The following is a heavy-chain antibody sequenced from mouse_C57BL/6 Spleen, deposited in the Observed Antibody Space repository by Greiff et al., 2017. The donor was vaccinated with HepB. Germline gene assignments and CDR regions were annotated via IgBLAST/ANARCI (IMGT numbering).Heavy chain of an antibody. Sequence: VQLVESGPGLVQPSQSLSITCTVSGFSLTSYGVHWVRQSPGKGLEWLGVIWRGGSTDYNAAFMSRLSITKDNSKSQVFFKMNSLQADDTAIYYCAKTPLYDNYAMDYWGQGTSVTVSS. J-gene: IGHJ4*01. CDR3: AKTPLYDNYAMDY. CDR2: IWRGGST. CDR1: GFSLTSYG. V-gene: IGHV2-5*01. D-gene: IGHD2-12*01.